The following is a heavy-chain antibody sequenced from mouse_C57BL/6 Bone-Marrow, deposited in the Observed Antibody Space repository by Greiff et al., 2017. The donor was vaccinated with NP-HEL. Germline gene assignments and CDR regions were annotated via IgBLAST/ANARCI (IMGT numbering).Heavy chain of an antibody. V-gene: IGHV3-6*01. Sequence: EVKLMESGPGLVKPSQSLSLTCSVTGYSITSGYYWNWIRQFPGNKLEWMGYISYDGSNNYNPSLKNRISITRDTSKNQFFLKLNSVTTEDTATYYCAREGYYGSSQYYAMDYWGQGTSVTVSS. CDR2: ISYDGSN. J-gene: IGHJ4*01. CDR3: AREGYYGSSQYYAMDY. CDR1: GYSITSGYY. D-gene: IGHD1-1*01.